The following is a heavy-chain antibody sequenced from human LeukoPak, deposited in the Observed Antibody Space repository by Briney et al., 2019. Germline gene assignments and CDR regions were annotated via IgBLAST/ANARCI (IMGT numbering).Heavy chain of an antibody. CDR1: GGSISSSAYY. CDR3: ARLGDYYGSGSYYNT. Sequence: SETLSLTCSVSGGSISSSAYYWGWIRQPPGKGLDWIGSIYYTGITHYNTSLKSRVTISVDTSKNQFSLKLSSVTTADTAVYYCARLGDYYGSGSYYNTWGQGTLVTVSS. V-gene: IGHV4-39*01. J-gene: IGHJ4*02. D-gene: IGHD3-10*01. CDR2: IYYTGIT.